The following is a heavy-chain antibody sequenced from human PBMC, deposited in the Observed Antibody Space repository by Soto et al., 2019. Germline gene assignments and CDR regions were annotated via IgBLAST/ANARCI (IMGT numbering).Heavy chain of an antibody. CDR3: SKYYGDYAGFFHF. D-gene: IGHD4-17*01. J-gene: IGHJ1*01. V-gene: IGHV3-23*01. Sequence: PGGYPRISSAASGYTFSSYAMSWVRQAPGKGLEWVSAISGSGGSTYYADSVKGRFTISRDNSKNTLYLQMNSLRAEDTAVYFFSKYYGDYAGFFHFCGQGSLVIGSA. CDR1: GYTFSSYA. CDR2: ISGSGGST.